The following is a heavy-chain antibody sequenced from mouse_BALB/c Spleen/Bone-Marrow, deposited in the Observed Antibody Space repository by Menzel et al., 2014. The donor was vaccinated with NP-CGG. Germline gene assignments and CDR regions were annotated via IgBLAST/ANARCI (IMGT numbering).Heavy chain of an antibody. Sequence: VQLQQSGTVLARPGASVKMSCKASGYTFTSYWMHWVKQRPGQGLEWIGAIYPGNSDTSYNQKFKGKAKLTAVTSTSTAYMELSSLTNEDSAVYYWTRAMITRAWFAYWGQGTLVTVSA. CDR3: TRAMITRAWFAY. CDR1: GYTFTSYW. CDR2: IYPGNSDT. J-gene: IGHJ3*01. V-gene: IGHV1-5*01. D-gene: IGHD2-4*01.